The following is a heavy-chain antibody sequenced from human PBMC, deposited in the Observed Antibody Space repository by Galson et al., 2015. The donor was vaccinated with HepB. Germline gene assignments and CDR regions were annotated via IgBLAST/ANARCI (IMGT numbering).Heavy chain of an antibody. D-gene: IGHD2-2*01. CDR2: ISYEGTNK. V-gene: IGHV3-30*18. CDR3: AKDVVTAAMFYYYYMDV. Sequence: SLRLSCAASGFTFSTYGMHWVRQAPGKGLEWVAVISYEGTNKYYADSVKGRFTISRDNSKNALYLQMNSLRAEDTAVYYCAKDVVTAAMFYYYYMDVWGKGTTVIGSS. CDR1: GFTFSTYG. J-gene: IGHJ6*03.